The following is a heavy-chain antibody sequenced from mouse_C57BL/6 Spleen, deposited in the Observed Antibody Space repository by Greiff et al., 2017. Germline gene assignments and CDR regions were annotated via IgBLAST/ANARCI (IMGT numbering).Heavy chain of an antibody. J-gene: IGHJ2*01. CDR3: ARELLRLYYFDY. CDR1: GYTFTDYN. Sequence: VHVKQSGPELVKPGASVKMSCKASGYTFTDYNMHWVKQSHGKSLEWIGYINPNNGGTSYNQKFKGKATLTVNKSSSTAYMELRSLTSEDSAVYYCARELLRLYYFDYWGQGTTLTVSS. V-gene: IGHV1-22*01. CDR2: INPNNGGT. D-gene: IGHD1-1*01.